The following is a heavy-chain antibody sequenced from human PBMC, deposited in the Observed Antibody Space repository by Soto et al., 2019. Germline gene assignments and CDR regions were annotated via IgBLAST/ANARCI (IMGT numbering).Heavy chain of an antibody. CDR2: IKQDGSEK. CDR3: ARDEALRYFDWFRHPWYFDY. Sequence: GGSLRLSCAASGFTFSSYWMSWVRQAPGKGLEWVANIKQDGSEKYYVDSVKGRFTISRDNAKNSLYLQMNSLRAEDTAVYYCARDEALRYFDWFRHPWYFDYWGQGTLVTVSS. D-gene: IGHD3-9*01. V-gene: IGHV3-7*01. CDR1: GFTFSSYW. J-gene: IGHJ4*02.